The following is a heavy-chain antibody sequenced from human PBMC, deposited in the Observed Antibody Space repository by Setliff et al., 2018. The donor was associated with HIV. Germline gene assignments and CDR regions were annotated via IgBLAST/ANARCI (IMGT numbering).Heavy chain of an antibody. CDR2: VYNSGIT. CDR3: ATCRHRPSNWFDP. Sequence: SETLSLTCAVSGGSVSSPSYYWGWIRQPPGKGLEWSGGVYNSGITFKNPSLKSRVSISVDRSGNQFSLRLTSVTAADTAVYYCATCRHRPSNWFDPWGQGTVVTVSS. CDR1: GGSVSSPSYY. V-gene: IGHV4-39*07. J-gene: IGHJ5*02.